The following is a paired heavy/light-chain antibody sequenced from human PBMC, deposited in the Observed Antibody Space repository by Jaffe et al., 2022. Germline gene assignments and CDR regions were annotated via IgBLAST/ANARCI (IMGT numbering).Heavy chain of an antibody. CDR3: ARSGGIFGVVISRIYYFDY. J-gene: IGHJ4*02. V-gene: IGHV1-69*01. CDR1: GGTFSSYA. Sequence: QVQLVQSGAEVKKPGSSVKVSCKASGGTFSSYAISWVRQAPGQGLEWMGGIIPIFGTANYAQKFQGRVTITADESTSTAYMELSSLRSEDTAVYYCARSGGIFGVVISRIYYFDYWGQGTLVTVSS. CDR2: IIPIFGTA. D-gene: IGHD3-3*01.
Light chain of an antibody. CDR3: MQSIQLPYT. J-gene: IGKJ2*01. V-gene: IGKV2D-29*02. Sequence: DIVMTQTPLSLSVTPGQPASISCKSSQSLLHSDGKTYLYWYLQKPGQSPQLLIYEVSNRFSGVPDRFSGSGSGTDFTLKISRVEAEDVGVYYCMQSIQLPYTFGQGTKLEIK. CDR1: QSLLHSDGKTY. CDR2: EVS.